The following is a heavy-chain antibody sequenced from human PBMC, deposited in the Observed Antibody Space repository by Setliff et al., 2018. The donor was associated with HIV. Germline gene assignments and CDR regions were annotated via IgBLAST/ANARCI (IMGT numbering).Heavy chain of an antibody. CDR3: ARRGGSGWYYFDQ. V-gene: IGHV4-59*01. CDR2: IYYSGVT. J-gene: IGHJ4*02. Sequence: PSETLSLTFTVSGGYIAGYYWSWIRQPPGKALEWIGNIYYSGVTYYNPSLKSRVTLSVDTSKNQFSLTLTSVTAADTALYYCARRGGSGWYYFDQWGQGALGTVSS. D-gene: IGHD6-19*01. CDR1: GGYIAGYY.